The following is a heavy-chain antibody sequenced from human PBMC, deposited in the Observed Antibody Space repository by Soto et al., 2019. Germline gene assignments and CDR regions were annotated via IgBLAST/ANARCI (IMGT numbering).Heavy chain of an antibody. V-gene: IGHV4-31*03. D-gene: IGHD3-10*01. CDR2: SPYRGYT. CDR3: ARAGGGTSFDS. Sequence: QVQLQESGPGLVKPSETLTLTCTVSGGSISSGSYYWTWIRQHPGKGLEWIGYSPYRGYTHYNPSLQRRVTMTVDTSENQFSLKLASVSAADTAVYFCARAGGGTSFDSWGQVTLVNVSS. J-gene: IGHJ4*02. CDR1: GGSISSGSYY.